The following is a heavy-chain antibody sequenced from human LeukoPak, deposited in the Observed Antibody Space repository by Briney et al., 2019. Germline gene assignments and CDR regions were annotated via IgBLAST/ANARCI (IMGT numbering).Heavy chain of an antibody. CDR2: IISSSRTI. V-gene: IGHV3-11*04. CDR1: GFTFSDYY. J-gene: IGHJ5*02. D-gene: IGHD6-19*01. Sequence: GGSLRLSCAASGFTFSDYYMSWIRQAPGKGLEWVSYIISSSRTIYYADSVKGRFTISRDNAKNSLYLQMNSLRDEDTAVYYCARDAQWLVHGASWFDPWGQGTLVAVSS. CDR3: ARDAQWLVHGASWFDP.